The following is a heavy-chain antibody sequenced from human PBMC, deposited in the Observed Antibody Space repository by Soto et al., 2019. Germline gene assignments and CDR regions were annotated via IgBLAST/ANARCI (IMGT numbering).Heavy chain of an antibody. J-gene: IGHJ3*01. Sequence: GASVKVSCKASGYTFTSYDINWVRQATGQGLEWMGWMNPNSGNTGYAQKFQGRVTMTRNTSISTAYMELSSLRSEDTAGYYCAIPDTDNGDFVVVLDFGGKGTLVTGSS. V-gene: IGHV1-8*01. CDR2: MNPNSGNT. CDR1: GYTFTSYD. D-gene: IGHD4-17*01. CDR3: AIPDTDNGDFVVVLDF.